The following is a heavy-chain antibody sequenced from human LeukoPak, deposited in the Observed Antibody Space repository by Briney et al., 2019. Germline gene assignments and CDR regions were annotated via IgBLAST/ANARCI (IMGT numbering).Heavy chain of an antibody. J-gene: IGHJ4*02. CDR2: IYSGGST. CDR1: GFTVSSNY. V-gene: IGHV3-53*01. CDR3: ASEYYDSSGYYFDY. D-gene: IGHD3-22*01. Sequence: GGSLRLSCAASGFTVSSNYMSWVRQAPGKGLEWVSVIYSGGSTYYADSVKGRFTISRDNSKNTLYLQMNSLRAEDTAVYHCASEYYDSSGYYFDYWGQGTLVTVSS.